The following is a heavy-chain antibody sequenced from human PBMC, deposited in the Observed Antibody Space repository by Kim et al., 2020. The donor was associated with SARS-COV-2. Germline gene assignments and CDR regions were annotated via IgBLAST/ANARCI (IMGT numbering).Heavy chain of an antibody. CDR1: GFTFSSYG. V-gene: IGHV3-30*18. D-gene: IGHD1-1*01. CDR3: AKGFRYNWNDVYYFDY. CDR2: ISYDGSNK. Sequence: GGSLRLSCAASGFTFSSYGMHWVRQAPGKGLEWVAVISYDGSNKYYADSVKGRFTISRDNSKNTLYLQMNSLSAEDTAVYYCAKGFRYNWNDVYYFDYLGQGTLVTVSS. J-gene: IGHJ4*02.